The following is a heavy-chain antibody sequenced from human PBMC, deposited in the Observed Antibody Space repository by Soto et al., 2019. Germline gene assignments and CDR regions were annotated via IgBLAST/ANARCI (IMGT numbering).Heavy chain of an antibody. Sequence: QTLSLTWAISGYSVSSNTASWNWIRQSPSRGLEWLGRTYFRSKWYNDYAVSVKSRIIINPDTSNNQFSLQLNSVTPEDTAVYFCAKGDNLGPKTGYAFDPWGQGIMVTVSS. D-gene: IGHD5-12*01. CDR2: TYFRSKWYN. V-gene: IGHV6-1*01. CDR1: GYSVSSNTAS. J-gene: IGHJ5*02. CDR3: AKGDNLGPKTGYAFDP.